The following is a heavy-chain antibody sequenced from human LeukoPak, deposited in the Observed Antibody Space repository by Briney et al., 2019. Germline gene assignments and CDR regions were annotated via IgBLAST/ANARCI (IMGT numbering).Heavy chain of an antibody. CDR2: INPNSGGT. CDR3: ARVRGSSWSTYYFDY. Sequence: GASVKVSCKASGYTFTGYYMHWVRQAPGQGLEWMGWINPNSGGTNYAQKFQGRVTMTTDTSISTAYMELSRLRSDDTAVYYCARVRGSSWSTYYFDYWGQGTLVTVSS. CDR1: GYTFTGYY. V-gene: IGHV1-2*02. J-gene: IGHJ4*02. D-gene: IGHD6-13*01.